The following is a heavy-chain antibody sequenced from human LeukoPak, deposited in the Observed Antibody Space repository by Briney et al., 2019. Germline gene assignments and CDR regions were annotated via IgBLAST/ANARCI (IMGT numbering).Heavy chain of an antibody. D-gene: IGHD6-6*01. CDR3: ARMYSSSIFGWFDP. CDR1: GGTFSSYA. J-gene: IGHJ5*02. CDR2: IIPIFGTA. V-gene: IGHV1-69*06. Sequence: SVKVSCKASGGTFSSYAISWVRQAPGQGLEWMGGIIPIFGTANYAQKFQGRVTITADKSTSTAYLELSSLRSEDTAVYYCARMYSSSIFGWFDPWGQGTLVTVSS.